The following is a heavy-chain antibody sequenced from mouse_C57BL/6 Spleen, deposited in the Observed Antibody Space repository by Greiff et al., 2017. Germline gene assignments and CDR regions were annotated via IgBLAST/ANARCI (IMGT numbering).Heavy chain of an antibody. CDR3: ARGIGDYDGWFAY. CDR1: GYAFSSSW. Sequence: QVQLQQSGPELVKPGASVKISCKASGYAFSSSWMNWVKQRPGKGLEWIGRIYPGDGDTNYNGKFKGKATLTADKSSSTAYMQLSSLTSEDSAVYFCARGIGDYDGWFAYWGQGTLVTVSA. V-gene: IGHV1-82*01. CDR2: IYPGDGDT. J-gene: IGHJ3*01. D-gene: IGHD2-4*01.